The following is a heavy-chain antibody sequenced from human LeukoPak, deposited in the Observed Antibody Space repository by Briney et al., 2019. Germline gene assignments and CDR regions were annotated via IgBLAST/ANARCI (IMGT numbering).Heavy chain of an antibody. CDR1: GGTFSSYA. V-gene: IGHV1-69*05. J-gene: IGHJ5*02. D-gene: IGHD6-6*01. CDR3: ARGPGSSSPFDP. Sequence: SVKVSCKASGGTFSSYAISWVRQAPGQGLEWMGGIIPIFGTANYAQKFQGRVTITTDESTSTAYMELSSLRSEDTAVYYCARGPGSSSPFDPWGQGTLVTVSS. CDR2: IIPIFGTA.